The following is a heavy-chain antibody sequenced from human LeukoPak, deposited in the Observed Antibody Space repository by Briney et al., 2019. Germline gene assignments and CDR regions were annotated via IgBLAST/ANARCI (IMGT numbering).Heavy chain of an antibody. V-gene: IGHV3-7*01. CDR2: IRQDGSEE. J-gene: IGHJ4*02. Sequence: PAGSLRLSCAASGFTFSSYWMSWVRQAPGKGLEWVANIRQDGSEEFYVDSVKGRFTISRDNAKNSLYLQMNSLRAEDTAVYYCARDGDDSSGYYGDYWGQGTLVTVSS. D-gene: IGHD3-22*01. CDR3: ARDGDDSSGYYGDY. CDR1: GFTFSSYW.